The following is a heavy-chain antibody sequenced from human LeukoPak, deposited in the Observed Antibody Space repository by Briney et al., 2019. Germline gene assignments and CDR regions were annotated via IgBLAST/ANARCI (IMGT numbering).Heavy chain of an antibody. D-gene: IGHD6-19*01. Sequence: SETLSPTCTVSGGSISSYYWSWIRQPPGKGLEWIGYIYYSGSTNYNPSLKSRVTISVDTSKNQFSLKLSSVTAADTAVYYCARGSSGWYALLGAFDIWGQGTMVTVSS. CDR3: ARGSSGWYALLGAFDI. V-gene: IGHV4-59*01. J-gene: IGHJ3*02. CDR2: IYYSGST. CDR1: GGSISSYY.